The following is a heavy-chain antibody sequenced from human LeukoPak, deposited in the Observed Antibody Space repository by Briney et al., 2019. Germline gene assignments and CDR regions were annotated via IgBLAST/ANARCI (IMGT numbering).Heavy chain of an antibody. Sequence: GDSLRLSCVASGFTFDFYTMDWLRQAPGKGPEWVSAISGGGGGTFYADSVKGRFTLSRDNSKNTLYLQMNSLRAEDTAVYYCAKLGGATDFDYWGQGTLVTVSS. D-gene: IGHD1-26*01. J-gene: IGHJ4*02. V-gene: IGHV3-23*01. CDR3: AKLGGATDFDY. CDR1: GFTFDFYT. CDR2: ISGGGGGT.